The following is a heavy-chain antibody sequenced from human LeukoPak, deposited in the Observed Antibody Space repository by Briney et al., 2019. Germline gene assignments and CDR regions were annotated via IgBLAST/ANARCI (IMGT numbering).Heavy chain of an antibody. Sequence: SETLSLTCAVYGGSFSGYYWSWIRQPPGKGLEWIGEINHSGSTNYNPSLKSRLTTSVDTSKNQFSLKLSSVTAADTAVYYCARGEGSSIYYYMDVWGKGTPVTVSS. CDR3: ARGEGSSIYYYMDV. J-gene: IGHJ6*03. CDR1: GGSFSGYY. CDR2: INHSGST. V-gene: IGHV4-34*01. D-gene: IGHD6-13*01.